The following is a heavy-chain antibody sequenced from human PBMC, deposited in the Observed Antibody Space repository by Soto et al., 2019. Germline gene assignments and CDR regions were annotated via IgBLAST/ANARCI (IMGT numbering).Heavy chain of an antibody. V-gene: IGHV3-11*01. CDR2: INSNGYST. CDR3: TRSKNNWFVP. Sequence: GGSLRLSCAASGFAFSDHYMAWVRQAPGKGLEWVSYINSNGYSTYYGESVKGRFTIARDNAKNSLYLEMNNLRVQDTAVYYCTRSKNNWFVPWGQGALVTVSS. J-gene: IGHJ5*02. CDR1: GFAFSDHY.